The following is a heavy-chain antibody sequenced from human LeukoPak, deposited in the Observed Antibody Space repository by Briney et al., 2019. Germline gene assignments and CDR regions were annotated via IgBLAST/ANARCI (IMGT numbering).Heavy chain of an antibody. CDR1: GFTFSNAW. V-gene: IGHV3-15*01. CDR2: IKSKTDGGTT. Sequence: PGGFLRLSYAASGFTFSNAWMSWVRQAPGKGLEWVGRIKSKTDGGTTDYAAPVKGRFTISRDDSKNTLYLQMNSLKTEDTAVYYCTTLWRVVVVTATTDDYWGQGTLVTVSS. J-gene: IGHJ4*02. CDR3: TTLWRVVVVTATTDDY. D-gene: IGHD2-21*02.